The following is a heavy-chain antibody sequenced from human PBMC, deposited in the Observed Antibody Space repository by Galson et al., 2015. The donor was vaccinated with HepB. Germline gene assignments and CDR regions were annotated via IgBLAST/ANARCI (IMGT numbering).Heavy chain of an antibody. CDR3: TTDRAPSSEIYYFDY. Sequence: SLRLSCAASGFTFSGSAMSWVRQAPGKGLEWVGRIKSKTDGGTTDYAAPVKGRFTISRDDSKNTLYLQMNSLKTEDTAVYYCTTDRAPSSEIYYFDYWGQGTLVTVSS. CDR1: GFTFSGSA. D-gene: IGHD5-24*01. CDR2: IKSKTDGGTT. V-gene: IGHV3-15*01. J-gene: IGHJ4*02.